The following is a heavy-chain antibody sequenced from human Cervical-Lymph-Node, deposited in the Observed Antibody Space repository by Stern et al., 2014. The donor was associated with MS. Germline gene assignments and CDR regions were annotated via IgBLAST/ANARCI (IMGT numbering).Heavy chain of an antibody. CDR3: ARDPISMVRGVIY. V-gene: IGHV3-21*01. Sequence: EVQLVESGGGLVTPGGSLRLSCAASGFTFSSYSMNWVRQAPGKGLEWVSSISSSSSYIYYADSVKGRVTISRDNAKKSLYLQMHSLKAEDTAVYYCARDPISMVRGVIYWGQGTLVTVSS. CDR1: GFTFSSYS. D-gene: IGHD3-10*01. CDR2: ISSSSSYI. J-gene: IGHJ4*02.